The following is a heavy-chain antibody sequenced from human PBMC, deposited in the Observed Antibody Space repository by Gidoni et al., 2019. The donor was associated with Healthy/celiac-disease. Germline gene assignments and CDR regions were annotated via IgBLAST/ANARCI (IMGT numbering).Heavy chain of an antibody. D-gene: IGHD3-10*01. J-gene: IGHJ4*02. Sequence: QVQLQESGPGLVTPSQTLSVTCTVSGGSISSGGYYWSWIRQHPGKGLEWIGYIYYSGSTYYNPSLKSRVTISVDTSNNQFSLKLSSVTAADTAVYYCARGGPYYYGSGDWGQGTLVTVSS. V-gene: IGHV4-31*03. CDR3: ARGGPYYYGSGD. CDR2: IYYSGST. CDR1: GGSISSGGYY.